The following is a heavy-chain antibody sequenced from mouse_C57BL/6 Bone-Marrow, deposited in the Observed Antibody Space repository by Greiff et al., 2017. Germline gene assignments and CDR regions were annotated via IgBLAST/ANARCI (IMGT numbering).Heavy chain of an antibody. CDR1: GYTFTDYN. Sequence: EVQLQQSGPELVKPGASVKIPCKASGYTFTDYNMDWVKQSHGKSLEWIGDINPNNGGTIYNQKFKGKATLTVDKSSSTAYMELRSLTSEDTAVYYCAREEDYYGSSYWYFDVWGTGTTVTVSS. V-gene: IGHV1-18*01. J-gene: IGHJ1*03. D-gene: IGHD1-1*01. CDR2: INPNNGGT. CDR3: AREEDYYGSSYWYFDV.